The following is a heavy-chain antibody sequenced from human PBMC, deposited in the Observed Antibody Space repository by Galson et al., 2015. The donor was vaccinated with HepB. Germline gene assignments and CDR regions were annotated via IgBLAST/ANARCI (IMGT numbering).Heavy chain of an antibody. V-gene: IGHV1-8*01. D-gene: IGHD2-15*01. CDR3: ARSEKYRGYCSGGSCYPKVFFFVY. Sequence: QSGAEVKKPGTSVKVSCKASGYTFTSYDINWVRQATGQGLEWMGWMNPNSGNTGYAQKFQGRVTMTRNTSISTAYMELSSLRSEDTAVYYCARSEKYRGYCSGGSCYPKVFFFVYWGQGTLVTVSS. CDR2: MNPNSGNT. J-gene: IGHJ4*02. CDR1: GYTFTSYD.